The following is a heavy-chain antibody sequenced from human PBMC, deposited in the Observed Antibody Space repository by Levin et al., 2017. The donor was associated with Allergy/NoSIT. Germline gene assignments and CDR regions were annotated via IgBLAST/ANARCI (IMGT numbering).Heavy chain of an antibody. CDR2: IDWDDDK. V-gene: IGHV2-70*04. J-gene: IGHJ3*02. Sequence: QTLSLTCTFSGFSLSTSGMRVSWIRQPPGKALEWLARIDWDDDKFYSTSLKTRLTISKDTSKNQVVLTMTNMDPVDTATYYCARGYCSGGSCDSVADAFDIWGQGTMVTVSS. CDR3: ARGYCSGGSCDSVADAFDI. D-gene: IGHD2-15*01. CDR1: GFSLSTSGMR.